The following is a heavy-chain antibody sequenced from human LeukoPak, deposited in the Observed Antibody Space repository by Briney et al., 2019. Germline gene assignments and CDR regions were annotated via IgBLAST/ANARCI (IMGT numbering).Heavy chain of an antibody. CDR1: GFAFSSYG. CDR2: IWYDGSNK. Sequence: PGGSLRLSCAASGFAFSSYGMHWVRQAPGKGLEWVAVIWYDGSNKYYADSVKGRFTISRDNSKNTLYLQMNSLRAEDMAVYYCAKDRSTGSNWFDPWGQGTLVTVSS. CDR3: AKDRSTGSNWFDP. J-gene: IGHJ5*02. V-gene: IGHV3-33*06. D-gene: IGHD3-9*01.